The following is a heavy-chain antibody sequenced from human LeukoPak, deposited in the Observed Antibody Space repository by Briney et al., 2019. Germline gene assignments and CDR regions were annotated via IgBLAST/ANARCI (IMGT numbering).Heavy chain of an antibody. CDR1: GFSFSAYW. J-gene: IGHJ4*02. CDR2: INPAGSET. CDR3: ARFGYVAAVDV. V-gene: IGHV3-7*01. D-gene: IGHD2-15*01. Sequence: GGSLRLSCAASGFSFSAYWMTWVRQAPGAGLEWVANINPAGSETYYVNPVKGRFSISRDNAKNLVYLQMNSLRAEDTAVYHCARFGYVAAVDVWGQGTPVTVSS.